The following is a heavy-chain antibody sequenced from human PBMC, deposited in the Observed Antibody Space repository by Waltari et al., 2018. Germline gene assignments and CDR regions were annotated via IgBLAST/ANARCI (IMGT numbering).Heavy chain of an antibody. J-gene: IGHJ4*02. CDR3: ATTLIAVADGIDY. Sequence: QVQLVQSGAEVKKPGASVKVSCKVSGYTLTELSMQWVRQAPGKGLEWIGVSDPEDGETIYAQKCQGTVTMTEDTSTDTAYMELSSLRSEDTAVYYCATTLIAVADGIDYWGQGTLFTVSS. CDR2: SDPEDGET. V-gene: IGHV1-24*01. CDR1: GYTLTELS. D-gene: IGHD6-19*01.